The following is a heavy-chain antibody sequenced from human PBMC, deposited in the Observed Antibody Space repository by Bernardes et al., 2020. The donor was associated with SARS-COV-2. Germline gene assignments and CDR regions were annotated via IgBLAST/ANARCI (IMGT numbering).Heavy chain of an antibody. Sequence: LSLTCAISGDSVSSNRAAWHWIRQSPSRGFEWLARTYYRSKWSKDHTVSLKSRISINPDTSKNQFSLQLNSVSPEDTAVYYCARSNYDGALDSWGQGTPVTVSS. V-gene: IGHV6-1*01. CDR2: TYYRSKWSK. CDR1: GDSVSSNRAA. CDR3: ARSNYDGALDS. J-gene: IGHJ4*02. D-gene: IGHD5-12*01.